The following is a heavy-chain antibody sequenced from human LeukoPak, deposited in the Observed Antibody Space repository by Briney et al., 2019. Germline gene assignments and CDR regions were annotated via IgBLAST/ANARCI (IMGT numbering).Heavy chain of an antibody. CDR3: ARALAPYAFDI. V-gene: IGHV3-53*01. D-gene: IGHD3-16*02. CDR2: IYSGGST. J-gene: IGHJ3*02. Sequence: GGSLRLSCAASGFTVSSNSMSWVRQAPGKGLEWVSVIYSGGSTYYADSVKGRFTISRDNSKNTLYLQMNSLRAEDTAVYYCARALAPYAFDIWGQGTMVTVSS. CDR1: GFTVSSNS.